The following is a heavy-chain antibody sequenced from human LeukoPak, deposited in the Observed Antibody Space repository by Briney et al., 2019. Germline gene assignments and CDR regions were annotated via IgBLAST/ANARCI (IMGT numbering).Heavy chain of an antibody. CDR3: ARSGYCGAGTCYSDYFDY. CDR1: GFTLSSYA. Sequence: PGGSLRLSCAASGFTLSSYAMSWVRQAPGKGLEWVSAISGSGGSTYYADSVKGRFTISRDNSKNTLYLQMNSLKTEDTAVYYCARSGYCGAGTCYSDYFDYWGLGTLVTVSS. V-gene: IGHV3-23*01. CDR2: ISGSGGST. J-gene: IGHJ4*02. D-gene: IGHD2-15*01.